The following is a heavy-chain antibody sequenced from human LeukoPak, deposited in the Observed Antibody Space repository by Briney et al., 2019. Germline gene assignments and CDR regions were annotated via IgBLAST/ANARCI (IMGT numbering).Heavy chain of an antibody. J-gene: IGHJ4*02. CDR1: GLSFSNYG. CDR2: IWYDGSQE. D-gene: IGHD6-19*01. V-gene: IGHV3-30*02. CDR3: ARDLFHRGIRVAGSGY. Sequence: GGSLRLSCAAFGLSFSNYGMHWVRQAPGKGLEWVAFIWYDGSQEYYADSVKGRFTISRDNSKNTLYLQMNSLRPDDTAVYYCARDLFHRGIRVAGSGYWGQGTLVTVSS.